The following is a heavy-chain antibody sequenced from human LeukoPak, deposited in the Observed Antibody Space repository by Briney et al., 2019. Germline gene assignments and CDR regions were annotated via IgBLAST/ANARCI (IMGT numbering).Heavy chain of an antibody. CDR3: ARARYHTEMTYFRTVYYFDY. CDR2: IYSAGTT. J-gene: IGHJ4*02. CDR1: GGSVISGTYF. V-gene: IGHV4-61*10. Sequence: PSETLSLTCSVSGGSVISGTYFWSWIRQPAGKALEWIGRIYSAGTTDYNPSLKSRVTMSVDTSKNQFSLKLSSVTAADTAVYYCARARYHTEMTYFRTVYYFDYWGQGTLVTVSS. D-gene: IGHD3/OR15-3a*01.